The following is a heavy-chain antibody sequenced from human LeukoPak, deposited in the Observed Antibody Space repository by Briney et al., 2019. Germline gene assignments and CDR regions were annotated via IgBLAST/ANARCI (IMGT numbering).Heavy chain of an antibody. CDR1: GGTFSSYA. CDR2: IIPIFGTA. V-gene: IGHV1-69*13. CDR3: ARRIEYCGGDCYSGYFDY. Sequence: ASVKVSCKASGGTFSSYAISWVRQAPGQGLEWMGGIIPIFGTANYAQKFQGRVTITADESTSTAYMKLSSLRSEDTAVYYCARRIEYCGGDCYSGYFDYWGQGTLVTVSS. D-gene: IGHD2-21*02. J-gene: IGHJ4*02.